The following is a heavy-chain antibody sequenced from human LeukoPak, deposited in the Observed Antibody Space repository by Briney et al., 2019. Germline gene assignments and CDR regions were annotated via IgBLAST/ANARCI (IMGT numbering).Heavy chain of an antibody. V-gene: IGHV1-8*02. CDR2: MNPNSGNT. CDR3: ARSLPPDCGGDCWSPIDY. CDR1: GYTFTSYG. D-gene: IGHD2-21*02. J-gene: IGHJ4*02. Sequence: ASVKVSCKASGYTFTSYGISWVRQATGQGLEWMGWMNPNSGNTGYAQKFQGRVTMTRNTSISTAYMEVSSLRSEDTAVYYCARSLPPDCGGDCWSPIDYWGQGTLVTVSS.